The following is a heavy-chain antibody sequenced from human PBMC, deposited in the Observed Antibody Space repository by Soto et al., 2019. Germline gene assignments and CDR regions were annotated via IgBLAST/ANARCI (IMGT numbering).Heavy chain of an antibody. Sequence: SGGSLRLSCAASGFTFSSYWMSWVRQAPGKGLEWVANIKQDGSEKYYVDSVKGRFTISRDNAKNSLYLQMNSLRAEDTAVYYCARDLHSSSWAYYYYYGMDVWGQGTTVTVSS. CDR2: IKQDGSEK. J-gene: IGHJ6*02. V-gene: IGHV3-7*05. CDR3: ARDLHSSSWAYYYYYGMDV. D-gene: IGHD6-13*01. CDR1: GFTFSSYW.